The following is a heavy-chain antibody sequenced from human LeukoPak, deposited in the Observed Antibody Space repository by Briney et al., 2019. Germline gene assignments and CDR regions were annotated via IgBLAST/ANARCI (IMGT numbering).Heavy chain of an antibody. J-gene: IGHJ4*02. Sequence: GGSLRLSCAASGFTLSSYAMSWVRQAPGKGLEWVSAISGSGGSTYYADSVKGRFTISRDNSKNTLYLQMNSLRAEDTAVYYCAKDLRLRYFDWLLPFDYWGQGTLVTVSS. CDR2: ISGSGGST. D-gene: IGHD3-9*01. CDR3: AKDLRLRYFDWLLPFDY. V-gene: IGHV3-23*01. CDR1: GFTLSSYA.